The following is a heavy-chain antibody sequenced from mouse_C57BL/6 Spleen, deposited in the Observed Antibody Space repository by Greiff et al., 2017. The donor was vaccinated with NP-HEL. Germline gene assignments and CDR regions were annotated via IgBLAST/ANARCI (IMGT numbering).Heavy chain of an antibody. J-gene: IGHJ4*01. CDR1: GYSITSGYY. Sequence: EVQLQESGPGLVKPSQSLSLTCSVTGYSITSGYYWNWIRQFPGNKLEWMGYISYAGSNNYNPSLKNRISINRDTSKNQFFLKWNSVTTEDTATYYCAREGGYYNGLYAMDDWGKGTSVTVSS. CDR2: ISYAGSN. D-gene: IGHD2-12*01. CDR3: AREGGYYNGLYAMDD. V-gene: IGHV3-6*01.